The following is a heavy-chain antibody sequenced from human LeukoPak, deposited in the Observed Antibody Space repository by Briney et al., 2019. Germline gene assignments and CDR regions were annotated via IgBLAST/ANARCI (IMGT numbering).Heavy chain of an antibody. J-gene: IGHJ4*02. D-gene: IGHD3-10*01. V-gene: IGHV1-18*01. CDR1: GYDFTNYG. Sequence: ASVKVSCKPSGYDFTNYGVSWVRQAPGQGLEWMGWISAINGNTNYAQILQGRVTMTEDTSTDTAYMELSSLRSEDTAVYYCATSYVLLPYYFDYWGQGTLVTVSS. CDR3: ATSYVLLPYYFDY. CDR2: ISAINGNT.